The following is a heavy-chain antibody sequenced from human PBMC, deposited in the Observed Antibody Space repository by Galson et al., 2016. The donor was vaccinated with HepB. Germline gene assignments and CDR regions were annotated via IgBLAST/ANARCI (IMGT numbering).Heavy chain of an antibody. CDR3: TTWKGYDYAPYYFYYGMDV. J-gene: IGHJ6*02. Sequence: SLRLSCAASGFTFSNAWMSWVRQAPGKGLEWVGRIKSKTDGGTTDYAAPVKGRFTIPRDDSKNTLYLQMNSLKTEDTAVYYCTTWKGYDYAPYYFYYGMDVWGQGTTVTVSS. D-gene: IGHD5-12*01. CDR2: IKSKTDGGTT. CDR1: GFTFSNAW. V-gene: IGHV3-15*01.